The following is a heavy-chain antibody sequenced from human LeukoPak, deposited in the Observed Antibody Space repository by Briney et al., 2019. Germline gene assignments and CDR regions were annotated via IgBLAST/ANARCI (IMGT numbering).Heavy chain of an antibody. CDR2: IYYSGST. CDR1: GGSISSYY. Sequence: SETLSLTCTVSGGSISSYYWSWIRQPPGKGLGWIGYIYYSGSTNYNPSLKSRVTISVDTSKNQFSLKLSSVTAADTAVYYCARVGYDFWSGYDYWGQGTLVTVSS. CDR3: ARVGYDFWSGYDY. J-gene: IGHJ4*02. D-gene: IGHD3-3*01. V-gene: IGHV4-59*01.